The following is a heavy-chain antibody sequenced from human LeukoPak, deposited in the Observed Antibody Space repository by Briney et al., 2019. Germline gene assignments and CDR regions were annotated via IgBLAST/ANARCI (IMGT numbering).Heavy chain of an antibody. CDR3: ARDRREGYCSSTSCSPYFDY. CDR1: GFTVSSNY. Sequence: PGGSLRLSCAASGFTVSSNYMSWVRQAPGKGLEWVSVIYSGGSTYYADSVKGRVTISRDNSKNTLYLQMNSLRAEDTAVYYCARDRREGYCSSTSCSPYFDYWGQGTLVTVSS. D-gene: IGHD2-2*01. CDR2: IYSGGST. V-gene: IGHV3-66*01. J-gene: IGHJ4*02.